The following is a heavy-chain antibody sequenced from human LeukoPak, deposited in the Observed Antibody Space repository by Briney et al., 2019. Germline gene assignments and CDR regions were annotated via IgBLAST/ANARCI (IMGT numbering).Heavy chain of an antibody. Sequence: SETLSLTCTVSGGSISDYYWNWMRQPPGKGLEWIGYIYYSGRTNYNPSLKGRVSISVDTSKNQFSLKLSSVTAADTAVYYCARDFRGSVDAFDIWGQGTMVAVSS. J-gene: IGHJ3*02. CDR3: ARDFRGSVDAFDI. CDR1: GGSISDYY. V-gene: IGHV4-59*01. CDR2: IYYSGRT.